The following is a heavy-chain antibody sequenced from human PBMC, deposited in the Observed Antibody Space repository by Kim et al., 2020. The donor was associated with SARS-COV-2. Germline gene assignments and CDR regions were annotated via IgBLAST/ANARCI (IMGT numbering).Heavy chain of an antibody. Sequence: YNPSLRGRVTISADTSKNQFSRNLNSVTAADTAVYYCARGTDYSIYNWFDPWGQGTLVTVSS. J-gene: IGHJ5*02. D-gene: IGHD4-4*01. CDR3: ARGTDYSIYNWFDP. V-gene: IGHV4-31*02.